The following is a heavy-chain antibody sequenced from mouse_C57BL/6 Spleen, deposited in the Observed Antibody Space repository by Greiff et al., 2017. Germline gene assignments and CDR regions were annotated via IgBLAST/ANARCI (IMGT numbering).Heavy chain of an antibody. J-gene: IGHJ4*01. D-gene: IGHD2-4*01. CDR1: GYTFTDYY. CDR2: INPNNGGT. V-gene: IGHV1-26*01. Sequence: EVQLQPSGPELVKPGASVKISCKASGYTFTDYYMNWVKQSPGKSLEWIGAINPNNGGTSYNQKFKGKATLTVDKSSSTAYMELRSLTSEDSAVYYCAIGDYDGYYAMDYWGQGTSVTVSS. CDR3: AIGDYDGYYAMDY.